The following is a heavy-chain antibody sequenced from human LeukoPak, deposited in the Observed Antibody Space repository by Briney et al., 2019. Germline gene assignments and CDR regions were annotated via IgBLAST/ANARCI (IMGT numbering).Heavy chain of an antibody. CDR3: ARNDILTGYYRQLDAFDI. CDR2: IYYSGST. Sequence: KTSETLSLTCTVSGGSISSYYWSWIRQPPGKGLEWIGHIYYSGSTHYNPSLKSRVTISVDTSKNQFSLKLSSVTAADTAVYYCARNDILTGYYRQLDAFDIWGQGTMVTVSS. D-gene: IGHD3-9*01. J-gene: IGHJ3*02. CDR1: GGSISSYY. V-gene: IGHV4-59*01.